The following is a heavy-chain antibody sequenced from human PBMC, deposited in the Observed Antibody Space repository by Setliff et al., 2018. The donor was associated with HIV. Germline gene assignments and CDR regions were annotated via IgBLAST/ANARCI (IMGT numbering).Heavy chain of an antibody. CDR1: GGSISSRDYY. Sequence: PSETLSLTCTVSGGSISSRDYYWGWIRQPPGKGLEWIGSMSYSGSAYYNPSLKSRVTISVDTSKSQFSLRLSSVTAADTAVYYCARPGGAGDAFDIWGRGTMVTVSS. D-gene: IGHD3-10*01. V-gene: IGHV4-39*01. J-gene: IGHJ3*02. CDR2: MSYSGSA. CDR3: ARPGGAGDAFDI.